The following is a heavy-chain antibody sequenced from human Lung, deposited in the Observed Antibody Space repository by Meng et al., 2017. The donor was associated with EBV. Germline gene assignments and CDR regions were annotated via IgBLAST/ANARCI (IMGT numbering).Heavy chain of an antibody. D-gene: IGHD4-17*01. CDR3: AVPRGDYYHFDQ. Sequence: VQLQQWGAGLLKPSETLSLTCAVYGGSFSGYYWNWIRQPPGKGLEWIGDINYSGTTNYSPSLKGRISISVDTSKNQLSLKLTSVTAADTAVYYCAVPRGDYYHFDQWGQGTLVTVSS. J-gene: IGHJ4*02. CDR2: INYSGTT. CDR1: GGSFSGYY. V-gene: IGHV4-34*02.